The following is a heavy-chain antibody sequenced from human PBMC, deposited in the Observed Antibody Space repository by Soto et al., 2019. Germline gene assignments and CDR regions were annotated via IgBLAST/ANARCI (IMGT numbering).Heavy chain of an antibody. CDR2: IYYSGST. J-gene: IGHJ3*02. D-gene: IGHD3-22*01. V-gene: IGHV4-31*03. Sequence: PSETLSLTCTVSGGSISSGGYYWSWIRQHPGKGLEWIGYIYYSGSTYYNPSLKSRVTLSVDTSKNQFSLKLSSVTAADTAVYYCARDRPNSSRRPRVEAYDAFDIWGQGTMVTVSS. CDR1: GGSISSGGYY. CDR3: ARDRPNSSRRPRVEAYDAFDI.